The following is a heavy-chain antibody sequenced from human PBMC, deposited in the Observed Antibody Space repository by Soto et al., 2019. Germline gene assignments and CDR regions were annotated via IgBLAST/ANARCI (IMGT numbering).Heavy chain of an antibody. Sequence: QVQLVESGGGVVQPGRSLRLSCAASGFTFSSYGMHWVRQAPGNGLEWVAVISYEGSNKYYADSVKGRFTISRDNSKNTLYLQMNSLRADDTAVYYWAKFTPARAYCSSTSCYEARDDFDIWGQGTMVTVSS. D-gene: IGHD2-2*01. CDR2: ISYEGSNK. CDR3: AKFTPARAYCSSTSCYEARDDFDI. CDR1: GFTFSSYG. V-gene: IGHV3-30*18. J-gene: IGHJ3*02.